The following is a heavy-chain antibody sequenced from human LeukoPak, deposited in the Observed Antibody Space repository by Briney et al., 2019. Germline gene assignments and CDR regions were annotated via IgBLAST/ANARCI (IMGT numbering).Heavy chain of an antibody. CDR1: GGTFSSYA. V-gene: IGHV1-69*05. J-gene: IGHJ4*02. CDR3: ASLTGGREEYYFDY. CDR2: IIPIFGTA. Sequence: KVSCKASGGTFSSYAISWVRQAPGQGVEWMGRIIPIFGTANYAQKFQGRVTITTDESTSTAYMELSSLRSEDTAVYYCASLTGGREEYYFDYWGQGTLDTVSS. D-gene: IGHD1-1*01.